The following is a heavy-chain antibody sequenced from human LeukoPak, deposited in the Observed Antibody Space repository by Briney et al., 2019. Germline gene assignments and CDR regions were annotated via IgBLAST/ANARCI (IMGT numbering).Heavy chain of an antibody. CDR1: GDSMRSSDW. D-gene: IGHD1-14*01. J-gene: IGHJ4*02. Sequence: PSGTLSLACAVSGDSMRSSDWWTWVRQSPGKRLEWIGEIHHSGNTNYNPSLESRVTISVDQSKNQFSLKLSSVTAADTAVYYCARGRYTLFDYWGQGTLVTVSS. V-gene: IGHV4-4*02. CDR3: ARGRYTLFDY. CDR2: IHHSGNT.